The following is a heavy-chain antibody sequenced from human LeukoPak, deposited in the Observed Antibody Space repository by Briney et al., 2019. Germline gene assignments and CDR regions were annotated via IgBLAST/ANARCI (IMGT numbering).Heavy chain of an antibody. Sequence: PSETLSLTCAVYGGSFSGYYWSWIRRPPGKGLEWIGEINHSGSTNYNPSLKSRVTISVDTSKKQFSLKLSSVTAADTAVYYCAGPGAEGYWGQGTLVTVSS. CDR1: GGSFSGYY. V-gene: IGHV4-34*01. CDR2: INHSGST. J-gene: IGHJ4*02. CDR3: AGPGAEGY.